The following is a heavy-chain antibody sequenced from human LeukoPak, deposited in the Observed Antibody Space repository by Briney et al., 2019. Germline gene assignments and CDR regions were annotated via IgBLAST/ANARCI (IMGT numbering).Heavy chain of an antibody. Sequence: PSETLSLTCTVSGYSISSGYYWGWIRQPPGKGLEWIGSIYHSGSTYYNPSLKSRVTISVDTSKNQFSLKLSSVTAADTAVYYRARDVGAIKDGGPLWGQGTLVTVSS. CDR3: ARDVGAIKDGGPL. V-gene: IGHV4-38-2*02. D-gene: IGHD4-23*01. CDR2: IYHSGST. J-gene: IGHJ4*02. CDR1: GYSISSGYY.